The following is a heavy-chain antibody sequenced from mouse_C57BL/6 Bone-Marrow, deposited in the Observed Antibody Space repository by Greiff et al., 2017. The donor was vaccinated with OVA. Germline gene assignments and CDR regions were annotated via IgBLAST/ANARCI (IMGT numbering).Heavy chain of an antibody. CDR3: ARPYYYGSPWFAY. CDR1: GYPFTSYT. CDR2: INPSSGYT. D-gene: IGHD1-1*01. Sequence: VKLMESGAELARPGASVKMSCKASGYPFTSYTMHWVKQRPGQGLEWIGYINPSSGYTKYNQKFKDKATLTADKSSSTAYMQLSSLTSEDSAVYYWARPYYYGSPWFAYWGQGTLVTVSA. J-gene: IGHJ3*01. V-gene: IGHV1-4*01.